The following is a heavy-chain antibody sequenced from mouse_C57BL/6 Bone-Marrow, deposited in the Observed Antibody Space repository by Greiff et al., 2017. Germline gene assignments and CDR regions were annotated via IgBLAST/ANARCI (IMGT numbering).Heavy chain of an antibody. J-gene: IGHJ2*01. Sequence: QVQLQQPGAELVRPGTSVKLSCKASGYTFTSYWMHWVKQRPGQGLEWIGVIDPSDSYTNYNQKFKGKATLTVDTSSSTAYMQLSSLTSEDSAVYYCASVYYGYDEEGYFDYWGQGTTRTVSS. CDR3: ASVYYGYDEEGYFDY. CDR2: IDPSDSYT. V-gene: IGHV1-59*01. D-gene: IGHD2-2*01. CDR1: GYTFTSYW.